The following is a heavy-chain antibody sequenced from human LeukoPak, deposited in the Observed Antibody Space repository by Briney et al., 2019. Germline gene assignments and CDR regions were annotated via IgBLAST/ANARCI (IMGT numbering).Heavy chain of an antibody. CDR1: GGTFSSYA. J-gene: IGHJ6*03. Sequence: GASVKVSCKASGGTFSSYAISWVRQAPGQGLEWMGGIIPIFGTANYAQKFQGRVTITTDESTSTAYMELSSLRSEDTAVYYCASAKPRPTKLGYYMDVWGKGTTVTVSS. CDR2: IIPIFGTA. CDR3: ASAKPRPTKLGYYMDV. D-gene: IGHD7-27*01. V-gene: IGHV1-69*05.